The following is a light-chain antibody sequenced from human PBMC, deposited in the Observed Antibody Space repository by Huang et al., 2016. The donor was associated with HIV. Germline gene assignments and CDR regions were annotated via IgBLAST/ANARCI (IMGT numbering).Light chain of an antibody. CDR3: QQYNNWPPVT. Sequence: EVVMTQSPATLSVSPGERATLSCRASQNMNNNLAWYQQKPGQTPRLLIYGASTRATGIPARFSGSGSGTEFTLTISSLQSEDFAVYYCQQYNNWPPVTFGQGTKLEIK. CDR2: GAS. V-gene: IGKV3-15*01. CDR1: QNMNNN. J-gene: IGKJ2*01.